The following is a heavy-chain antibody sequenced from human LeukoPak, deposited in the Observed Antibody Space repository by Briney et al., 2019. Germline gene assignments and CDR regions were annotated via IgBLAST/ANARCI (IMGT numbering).Heavy chain of an antibody. D-gene: IGHD3-22*01. CDR2: ISYDGSNK. V-gene: IGHV3-30*18. J-gene: IGHJ4*02. CDR1: GFTFSSYG. Sequence: GGFLRLSCAASGFTFSSYGMHWVRQAPGKGLEWVAVISYDGSNKYYADSVKGRFTISRDNSKNTLYLQMNSLRAEDTAVYYCAKDRNYYDSSGYYYHYWGQGTLVTVSS. CDR3: AKDRNYYDSSGYYYHY.